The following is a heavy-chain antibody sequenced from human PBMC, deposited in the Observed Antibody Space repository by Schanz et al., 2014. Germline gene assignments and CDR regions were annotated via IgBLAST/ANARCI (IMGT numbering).Heavy chain of an antibody. D-gene: IGHD6-19*01. J-gene: IGHJ4*02. CDR3: ARKTDSSGTGDY. V-gene: IGHV3-74*01. Sequence: EVQLVESGGGLVQPGGSLRLSCAASGFTFNDYWMHWVRQAPGKGLVWVSRINSDGRSTNYADSVKGRFSISRDNARNTLHLQMNSLRAEDTAVYYCARKTDSSGTGDYWGQGTLVTVSS. CDR1: GFTFNDYW. CDR2: INSDGRST.